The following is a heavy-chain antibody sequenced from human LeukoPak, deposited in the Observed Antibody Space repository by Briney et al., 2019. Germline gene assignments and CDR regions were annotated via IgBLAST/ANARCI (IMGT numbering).Heavy chain of an antibody. Sequence: GGSLRLSCAASGFTFSTYSMNWVRQAPGKGLEWVAVISYDGSNKYYADSVKGRFTISRDNSKNTLYLQMNSLRAEDTAVYYCAKWGCSGGSCYPFDYWGQGTLVTVSS. CDR2: ISYDGSNK. D-gene: IGHD2-15*01. J-gene: IGHJ4*02. V-gene: IGHV3-30*18. CDR3: AKWGCSGGSCYPFDY. CDR1: GFTFSTYS.